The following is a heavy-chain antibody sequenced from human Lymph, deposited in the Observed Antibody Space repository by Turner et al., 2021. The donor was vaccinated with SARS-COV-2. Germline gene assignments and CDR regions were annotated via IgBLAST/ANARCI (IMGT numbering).Heavy chain of an antibody. J-gene: IGHJ6*02. V-gene: IGHV1-8*02. CDR3: ARGRYSGGGMDV. CDR2: MNPNSGNT. Sequence: QVQLVQSGAEVKKPGASVKVSCKAPGYTFTSYDINWVRQATGQGLEWMGWMNPNSGNTGYEQKCQGRVTMTRNTSISTAYMELSSLRSEDTAGYYCARGRYSGGGMDVWGQGTTVTVSS. CDR1: GYTFTSYD. D-gene: IGHD1-26*01.